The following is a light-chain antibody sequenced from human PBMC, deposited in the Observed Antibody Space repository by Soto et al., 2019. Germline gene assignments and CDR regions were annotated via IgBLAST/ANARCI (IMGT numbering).Light chain of an antibody. J-gene: IGKJ3*01. CDR2: WAS. V-gene: IGKV4-1*01. Sequence: DIVMTQSPDSLAVSLGERATINCKSSQSVLDSSKNENHLVWYQQKPGQPPKTLIFWASTREYGVPDRFSGSGSGTEFTLTLSSLQAEDVAVYYCQQYYSFPFTFGPGTKVDVK. CDR3: QQYYSFPFT. CDR1: QSVLDSSKNENH.